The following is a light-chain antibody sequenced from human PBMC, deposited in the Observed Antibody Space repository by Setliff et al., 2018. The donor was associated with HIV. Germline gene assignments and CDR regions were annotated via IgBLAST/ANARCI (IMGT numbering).Light chain of an antibody. CDR1: SSDVGGYNY. J-gene: IGLJ1*01. CDR2: DVS. V-gene: IGLV2-14*03. CDR3: SSYTSSTPLYV. Sequence: QSALTQPASVSGSPGQSITISCAETSSDVGGYNYVSWYQQNPGKAPKLMISDVSNRPSGVSNRFSGSKSGNTASLTISGLQAEDEADYYCSSYTSSTPLYVFGTGTKVTVL.